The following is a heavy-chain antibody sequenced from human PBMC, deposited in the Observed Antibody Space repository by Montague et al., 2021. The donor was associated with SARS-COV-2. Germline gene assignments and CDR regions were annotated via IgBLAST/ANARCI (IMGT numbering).Heavy chain of an antibody. CDR3: ASVYTVTYYFDY. V-gene: IGHV4-61*02. CDR1: GGSISSGSYY. J-gene: IGHJ4*02. D-gene: IGHD4-17*01. Sequence: TLSLTCTVSGGSISSGSYYWSWIRQPAGKGLEWIGRVYASGITNYNPSLKSRVTISLDTSKNQFSMRLSSVTAADTAVYYCASVYTVTYYFDYWGRGTLVTVSS. CDR2: VYASGIT.